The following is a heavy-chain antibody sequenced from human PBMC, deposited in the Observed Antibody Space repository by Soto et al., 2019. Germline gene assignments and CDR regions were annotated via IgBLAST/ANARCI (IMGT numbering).Heavy chain of an antibody. CDR1: GYTFTGYY. V-gene: IGHV1-2*04. CDR3: ALVRGSGSYSY. D-gene: IGHD3-10*01. CDR2: INPNSGGT. Sequence: EASVKVSCKACGYTFTGYYMHWVRQAPGQGLEWMGWINPNSGGTNYAQKFQGWVTMTRDTSISTAYMELSRLRSDDTAVYYCALVRGSGSYSYWGQGTLVTVSS. J-gene: IGHJ4*02.